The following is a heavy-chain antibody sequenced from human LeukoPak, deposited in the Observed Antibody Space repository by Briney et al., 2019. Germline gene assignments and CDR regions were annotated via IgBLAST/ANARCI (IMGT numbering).Heavy chain of an antibody. CDR1: GGSISSSGYY. J-gene: IGHJ3*02. Sequence: SETLSLTCTVSGGSISSSGYYWGWIRQPPGKGLEWIGSIYYSGSTYYNPSLKSRVTISVDTSKNQFSLKLSSVTAADTAVYYCARVGGAEAFDIWGQGTMVTVSS. CDR2: IYYSGST. CDR3: ARVGGAEAFDI. V-gene: IGHV4-39*07. D-gene: IGHD2-15*01.